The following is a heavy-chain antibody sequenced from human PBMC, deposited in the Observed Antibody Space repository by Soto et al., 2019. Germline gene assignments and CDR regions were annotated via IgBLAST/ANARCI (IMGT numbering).Heavy chain of an antibody. CDR3: ARVLYYGSGSDSPYGIAV. D-gene: IGHD3-10*01. CDR2: VSPPFRTS. CDR1: GVSFNNNG. Sequence: QVQLVQSGAEVKKPGSSVKVSCKTSGVSFNNNGIGWVRQAPGHGVEWMGGVSPPFRTSNYARKFQGRISVTADACTGTATLELSLLTSEHTAPYYCARVLYYGSGSDSPYGIAVWGPGATVTGSS. J-gene: IGHJ6*02. V-gene: IGHV1-69*01.